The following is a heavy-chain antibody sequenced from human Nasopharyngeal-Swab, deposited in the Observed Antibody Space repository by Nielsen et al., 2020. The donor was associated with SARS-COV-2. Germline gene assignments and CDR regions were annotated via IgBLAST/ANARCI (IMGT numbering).Heavy chain of an antibody. CDR1: GFTFSSYN. V-gene: IGHV4-34*01. D-gene: IGHD6-19*01. J-gene: IGHJ4*02. CDR3: ARGWSGWYYLYYFDY. CDR2: INHSGST. Sequence: ESLKISCAASGFTFSSYNMNWIRQPPGKGLEWIGEINHSGSTNYNPSLKSRVTISVDTSKNQFSLKLSSVTAADTAVYYCARGWSGWYYLYYFDYWGQGTLVTVSS.